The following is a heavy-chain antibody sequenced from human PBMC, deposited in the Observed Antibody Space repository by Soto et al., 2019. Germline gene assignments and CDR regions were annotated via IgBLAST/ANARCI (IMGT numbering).Heavy chain of an antibody. J-gene: IGHJ5*02. CDR3: ARDSSWRFDP. D-gene: IGHD6-13*01. V-gene: IGHV1-8*02. CDR2: MNPNSGNT. Sequence: ASVKVSCKASGYSFSDYYINWVRQATGQGLEWMGWMNPNSGNTGYAQKFQGRITMTRNTSISTAYMELSSLRSEDTAVYYCARDSSWRFDPWGQGTLVTVSS. CDR1: GYSFSDYY.